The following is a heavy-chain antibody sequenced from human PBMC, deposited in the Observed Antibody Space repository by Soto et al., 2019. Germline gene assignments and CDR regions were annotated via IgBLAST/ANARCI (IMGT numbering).Heavy chain of an antibody. Sequence: QVQLVQSGAEVKKPGASVKVSCKASGYTFTSYGISWVRQAPGQGLEWMGWISAYNGNTNYAQKLQGRVTMTTDTSTSTAYMELRSLRGDDTAVYYCARDGDDFWSGYYRTYCDYWGQGTLVTVSS. D-gene: IGHD3-3*01. CDR2: ISAYNGNT. J-gene: IGHJ4*02. CDR3: ARDGDDFWSGYYRTYCDY. V-gene: IGHV1-18*01. CDR1: GYTFTSYG.